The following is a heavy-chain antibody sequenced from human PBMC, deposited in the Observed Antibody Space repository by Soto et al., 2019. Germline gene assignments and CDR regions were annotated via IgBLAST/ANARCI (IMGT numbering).Heavy chain of an antibody. CDR3: AASCVGCGGFNYYGMDV. V-gene: IGHV4-31*03. CDR2: IYYSGTT. D-gene: IGHD2-21*01. J-gene: IGHJ6*02. CDR1: GGSISSGGYY. Sequence: QVQLQESGPGLVKPSQTLSLTCTVSGGSISSGGYYWIWIRQRPGKGLERIGYIYYSGTTYYNPSLKSRVTISVDTSKNQFSLKLSSVTAADTAVYYCAASCVGCGGFNYYGMDVWGQGTTVTVSS.